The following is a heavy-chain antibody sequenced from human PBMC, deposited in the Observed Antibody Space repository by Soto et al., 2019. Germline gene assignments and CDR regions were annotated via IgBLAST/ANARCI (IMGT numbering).Heavy chain of an antibody. CDR2: IKSDGSVS. Sequence: EVQLVESGGGLVQPGGSLRLSCAASGFTFSNYWMYWVRQAPGKGLVWVSRIKSDGSVSSYADSVKVRLPIARVTAKHTSYTQGDGLSAEDTAVYYCARGDWFSSTCYSSVGSFCSYMDVWCKATTVTVFS. CDR3: ARGDWFSSTCYSSVGSFCSYMDV. CDR1: GFTFSNYW. J-gene: IGHJ6*03. V-gene: IGHV3-74*01. D-gene: IGHD2-2*01.